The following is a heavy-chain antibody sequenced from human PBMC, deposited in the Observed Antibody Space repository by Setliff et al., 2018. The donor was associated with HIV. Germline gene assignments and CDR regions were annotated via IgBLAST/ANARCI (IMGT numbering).Heavy chain of an antibody. D-gene: IGHD1-1*01. Sequence: GGSVRLSCAASGFTFSNYAMSWVRQAPGEGLEWVGRIRSKGYGSATAYAASVKGRFTISRDDSKSTAYLQMDSLKTEDTAVYYCTRHSTDPWSLLDYWGQGTLVTVSS. CDR1: GFTFSNYA. CDR2: IRSKGYGSAT. CDR3: TRHSTDPWSLLDY. J-gene: IGHJ4*02. V-gene: IGHV3-73*01.